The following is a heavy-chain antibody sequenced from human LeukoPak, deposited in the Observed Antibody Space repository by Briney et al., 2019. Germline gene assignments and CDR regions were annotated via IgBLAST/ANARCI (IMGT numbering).Heavy chain of an antibody. CDR1: GFTFSSYA. D-gene: IGHD3-22*01. CDR2: ISGSGGST. V-gene: IGHV3-23*01. J-gene: IGHJ4*02. Sequence: SGGSLRLSCAASGFTFSSYAMSWVRQAPGKGLEWVSAISGSGGSTYYADSVKGRFTISRDNSKNTLYLQMNSLRAEDTAVYYCAKSGAGRTMIVWGVGFDYWGQGTLVTVSS. CDR3: AKSGAGRTMIVWGVGFDY.